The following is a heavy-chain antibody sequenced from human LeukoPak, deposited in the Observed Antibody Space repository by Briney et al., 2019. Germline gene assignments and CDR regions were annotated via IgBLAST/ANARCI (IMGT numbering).Heavy chain of an antibody. CDR1: GFNFASNW. V-gene: IGHV3-74*01. D-gene: IGHD3-22*01. Sequence: GGSLRLSCAASGFNFASNWMHWVRQTPGKGLMWDSRINSGGSGTSYADSVEGRFTISRDNAKNTLYLQMNSLRAEDTAVYYCARGVDYYENSGTIDYWGQGTLVTVSS. J-gene: IGHJ4*02. CDR3: ARGVDYYENSGTIDY. CDR2: INSGGSGT.